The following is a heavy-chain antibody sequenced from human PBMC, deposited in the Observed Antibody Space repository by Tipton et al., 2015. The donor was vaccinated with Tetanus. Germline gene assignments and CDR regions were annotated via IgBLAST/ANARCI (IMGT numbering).Heavy chain of an antibody. Sequence: SLRLSCVASGFTFSDHYMSWVRQAPGKGLEWVARIWYDGSNKNYADSEKGRFTISRDNSKNTLYLQMNSLSAEDTAVYYCARDIAIVRARARYFDVWGRGTLVTVSS. CDR2: IWYDGSNK. CDR3: ARDIAIVRARARYFDV. D-gene: IGHD2/OR15-2a*01. J-gene: IGHJ2*01. V-gene: IGHV3-33*08. CDR1: GFTFSDHY.